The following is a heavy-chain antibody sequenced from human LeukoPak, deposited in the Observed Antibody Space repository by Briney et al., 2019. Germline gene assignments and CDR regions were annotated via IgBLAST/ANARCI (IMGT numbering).Heavy chain of an antibody. Sequence: GGSLRLSCAASGFTVSSNYMSWVRQAPGKGLEWVSVIYSGGSTCYADSVKGRFTISRDNSKNTLYLQMNSLRAEDTAVYYCARDLRDGYNSGSLGYWGQGTLVTVSS. CDR1: GFTVSSNY. D-gene: IGHD5-24*01. CDR3: ARDLRDGYNSGSLGY. CDR2: IYSGGST. V-gene: IGHV3-53*01. J-gene: IGHJ4*02.